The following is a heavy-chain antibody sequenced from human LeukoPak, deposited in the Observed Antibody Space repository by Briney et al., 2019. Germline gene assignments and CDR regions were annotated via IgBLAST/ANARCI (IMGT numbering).Heavy chain of an antibody. V-gene: IGHV3-23*01. Sequence: GGSLRLSCAASGFTFSSYVMSWVRQSPGRGLEWVSTISASGDSKYYADSAKGRFTISRDNSKNTLHLQMNSLRVEDTAVYYCATRGTTGTKYLEYWGQGTLVTVSS. CDR1: GFTFSSYV. CDR3: ATRGTTGTKYLEY. D-gene: IGHD1-1*01. CDR2: ISASGDSK. J-gene: IGHJ4*02.